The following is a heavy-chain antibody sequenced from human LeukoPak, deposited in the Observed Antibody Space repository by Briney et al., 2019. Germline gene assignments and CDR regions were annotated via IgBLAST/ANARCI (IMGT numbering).Heavy chain of an antibody. CDR3: ARELLYGFDP. Sequence: SETLSLTCTVSGGSISTYYWSWIRQPPGKGLEWLGYIYYSGSTNYNPSLKSRVTISVDTSKDQFSLKLSSVTAADTAVYYCARELLYGFDPWGQGTLVTVSS. J-gene: IGHJ5*02. V-gene: IGHV4-59*01. CDR1: GGSISTYY. CDR2: IYYSGST. D-gene: IGHD2-2*02.